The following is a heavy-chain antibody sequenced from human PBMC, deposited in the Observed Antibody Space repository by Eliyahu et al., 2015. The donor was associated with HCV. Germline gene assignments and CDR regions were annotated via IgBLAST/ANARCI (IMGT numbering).Heavy chain of an antibody. Sequence: QVQLVQSGAEVKKPGASVKVSCXASGYTFTSYYMHWVRQAPGQGLEWMGIINPSGGSTSYAQKLQGRVTMTRDTSTSTVYMELSSLRSEDTAVYYCARGNWYSGSYTRYYFDYWGQGTLVTVSS. V-gene: IGHV1-46*04. CDR2: INPSGGST. D-gene: IGHD1-26*01. J-gene: IGHJ4*02. CDR1: GYTFTSYY. CDR3: ARGNWYSGSYTRYYFDY.